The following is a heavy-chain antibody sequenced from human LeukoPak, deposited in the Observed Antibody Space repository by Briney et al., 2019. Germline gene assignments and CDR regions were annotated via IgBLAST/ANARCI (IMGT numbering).Heavy chain of an antibody. CDR1: GFTFSSYS. CDR2: ISSSSSYI. J-gene: IGHJ4*02. V-gene: IGHV3-21*04. Sequence: KPGGSLRLSCAASGFTFSSYSMNWVRQAPGKGLEWVSSISSSSSYIYYADSVKGRFTISRDNAKNSLYLQMNSLRAEDTAVYYCSRDRSDNTTWYVGSHWGQGILVTVSS. CDR3: SRDRSDNTTWYVGSH. D-gene: IGHD6-13*01.